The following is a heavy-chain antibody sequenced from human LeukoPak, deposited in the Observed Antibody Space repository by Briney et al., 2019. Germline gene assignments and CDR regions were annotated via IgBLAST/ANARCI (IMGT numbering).Heavy chain of an antibody. CDR1: GFTVSSNY. Sequence: GGSLRLSCAASGFTVSSNYMSWVRQAPGEGLEWVSVIYSGGSTYYADSVKGRFTISRDNSKNTLYLQMNSLRAEDTAVYYCARGFLGVVTYDYWGQGTLGTVSS. CDR2: IYSGGST. D-gene: IGHD3-3*01. V-gene: IGHV3-53*01. CDR3: ARGFLGVVTYDY. J-gene: IGHJ4*02.